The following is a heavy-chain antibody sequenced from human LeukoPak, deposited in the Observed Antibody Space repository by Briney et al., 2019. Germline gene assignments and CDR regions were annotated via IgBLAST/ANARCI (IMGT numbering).Heavy chain of an antibody. CDR3: ARGVWFGELLPEDPFDY. Sequence: PGGSLRLSCAASGFTFSSYSMNWVRQAPGKGLEWVSSISSSSSYIYYADSVKGRFTISRDNAKNSLYLQMNSLRAEDTAVYYCARGVWFGELLPEDPFDYWGRGTLVTVSS. D-gene: IGHD3-10*01. CDR2: ISSSSSYI. CDR1: GFTFSSYS. V-gene: IGHV3-21*01. J-gene: IGHJ4*02.